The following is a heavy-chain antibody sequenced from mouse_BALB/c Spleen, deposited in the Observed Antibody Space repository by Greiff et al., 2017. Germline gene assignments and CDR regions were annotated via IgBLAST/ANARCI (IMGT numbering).Heavy chain of an antibody. CDR3: ARQGPTGFAY. J-gene: IGHJ3*01. V-gene: IGHV5-9-3*01. CDR2: ISSGGSYT. CDR1: GFTFSSYA. Sequence: EVKVVESGGGLVKPGGSLKLSCAASGFTFSSYAMSWVRQTPEKRLEWVATISSGGSYTYYPDSVKGRFTISRDNAKNTLYLQMSSLRSEDTAMYYCARQGPTGFAYWGQGTLVTVSA.